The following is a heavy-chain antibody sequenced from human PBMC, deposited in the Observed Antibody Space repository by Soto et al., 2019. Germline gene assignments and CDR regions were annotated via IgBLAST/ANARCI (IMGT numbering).Heavy chain of an antibody. CDR2: INHSGST. CDR3: ARGHYRYSMDV. Sequence: PSETLSLTCDVSGGSISTGVYSWHWIRQPPGKGLEWVGYINHSGSTYDNPSLKSRVTMSVNRSKNQFSLNLTSVTAADTAVYFCARGHYRYSMDVWGRGTTVTVSS. V-gene: IGHV4-30-2*01. J-gene: IGHJ6*02. CDR1: GGSISTGVYS.